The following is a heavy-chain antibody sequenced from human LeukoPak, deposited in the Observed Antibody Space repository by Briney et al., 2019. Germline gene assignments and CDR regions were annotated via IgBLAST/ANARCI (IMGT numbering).Heavy chain of an antibody. CDR3: ARGWNTTPRSGFDI. CDR2: ISGSGGST. Sequence: GGSLRLSCAASGFTFSSYAMSWVRQTPGKGLEWVSAISGSGGSTYYADSVKGRFTISRDNSKNTLFPQMNSLRVEDTALYYCARGWNTTPRSGFDIWGLGTMVTVSS. CDR1: GFTFSSYA. D-gene: IGHD1/OR15-1a*01. J-gene: IGHJ3*02. V-gene: IGHV3-23*01.